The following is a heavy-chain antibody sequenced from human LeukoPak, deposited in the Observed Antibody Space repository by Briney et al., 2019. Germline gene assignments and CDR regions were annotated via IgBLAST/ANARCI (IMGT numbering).Heavy chain of an antibody. CDR3: ARGLSGAAALDY. D-gene: IGHD6-13*01. CDR2: IWYDGSNK. Sequence: QPGRSLRLSCAASGLTFSSYGMHWVRQAPGKGLEWVAVIWYDGSNKYYADSVKGRFTISRDNSKNTLYLQMNSLRAEDTAVYYCARGLSGAAALDYWGQGTLVTVSS. J-gene: IGHJ4*02. V-gene: IGHV3-33*01. CDR1: GLTFSSYG.